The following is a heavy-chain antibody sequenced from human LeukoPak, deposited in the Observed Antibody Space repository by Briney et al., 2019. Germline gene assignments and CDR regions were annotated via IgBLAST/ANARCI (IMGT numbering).Heavy chain of an antibody. CDR2: IYYSGST. V-gene: IGHV4-39*01. CDR3: ARHDYGGPWD. J-gene: IGHJ4*02. Sequence: SGTLSLTCAVSGGSISSSSYYWGWIRQPPGKGLEWIGSIYYSGSTYYKPSLKSRVTISVDTSKNQFSLKLSSVTAADTAVYYCARHDYGGPWDWGQGTLVAVSS. D-gene: IGHD4-23*01. CDR1: GGSISSSSYY.